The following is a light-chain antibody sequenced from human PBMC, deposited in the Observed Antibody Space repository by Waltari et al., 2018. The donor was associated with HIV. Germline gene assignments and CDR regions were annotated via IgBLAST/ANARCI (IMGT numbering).Light chain of an antibody. CDR1: QNINYY. J-gene: IGKJ2*01. V-gene: IGKV3-11*01. CDR2: AAS. CDR3: QHSGNWPRS. Sequence: VLTQSPATLSLSPGERATLSFRASQNINYYLAWYQQKHGQAPRLLIYAASSRATGIPARFSGSGYGTDFTLSIGSLEAEDSAVYYCQHSGNWPRSFGQGTKVEIK.